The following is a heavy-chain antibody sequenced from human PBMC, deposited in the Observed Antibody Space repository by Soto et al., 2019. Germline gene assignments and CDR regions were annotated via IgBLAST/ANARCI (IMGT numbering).Heavy chain of an antibody. D-gene: IGHD3-22*01. V-gene: IGHV3-74*01. Sequence: GGSLRLSCAASGFTFSSYWMHWVRQAPGEGLVWVSRISSDGSSTNYADSVKGRFTISRDNAKNSLYLQMNSLRAEDTAVYYCARGSRMIEVVTNFYYYGMDVWGQGTAVTVSS. J-gene: IGHJ6*02. CDR3: ARGSRMIEVVTNFYYYGMDV. CDR1: GFTFSSYW. CDR2: ISSDGSST.